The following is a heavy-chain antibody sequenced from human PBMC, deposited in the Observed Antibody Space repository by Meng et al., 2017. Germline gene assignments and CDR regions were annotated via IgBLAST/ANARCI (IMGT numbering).Heavy chain of an antibody. CDR1: GFSFSSYG. D-gene: IGHD6-13*01. CDR3: ARDPYSSSWYSEPKSYGMDV. Sequence: SYAASGFSFSSYGMHWVRPPPGQRLEWVAVIWYDGSNKYYADSVNGRFTIARDNSKNTLYLQMNSLRAEDTAVYYCARDPYSSSWYSEPKSYGMDVWGQGTTVTVSS. V-gene: IGHV3-33*01. J-gene: IGHJ6*02. CDR2: IWYDGSNK.